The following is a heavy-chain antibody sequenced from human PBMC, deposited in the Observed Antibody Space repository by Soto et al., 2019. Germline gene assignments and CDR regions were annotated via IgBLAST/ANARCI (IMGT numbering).Heavy chain of an antibody. CDR3: ARVQAITGPPEDAFDI. V-gene: IGHV4-39*01. CDR2: VYFSGTT. J-gene: IGHJ3*02. D-gene: IGHD2-21*01. CDR1: GGPIHSSTFY. Sequence: QLQLQESGPGLVKPSETLSLTCTVSGGPIHSSTFYWGWIRQTPGKTLEWIGSVYFSGTTYYNPSLAGRLTISVDTSKNQLSLRLKSVPAADTALYYCARVQAITGPPEDAFDIWGQGTRVIVSS.